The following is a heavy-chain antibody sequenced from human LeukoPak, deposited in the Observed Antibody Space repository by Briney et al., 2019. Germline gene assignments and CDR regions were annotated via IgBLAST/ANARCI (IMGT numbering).Heavy chain of an antibody. J-gene: IGHJ2*01. CDR2: MSGSGGST. CDR3: AKVGIRISLIVVVFTTADDWYFDL. D-gene: IGHD3-22*01. CDR1: GFTLSNYA. V-gene: IGHV3-23*01. Sequence: GGSLRLSCAASGFTLSNYAMSWVRQAPGKGLEWVSGMSGSGGSTYYADSVKGRLTISRDNSKNTLYLQMDSLRAEDTAVYYCAKVGIRISLIVVVFTTADDWYFDLWGRGTLVTVSS.